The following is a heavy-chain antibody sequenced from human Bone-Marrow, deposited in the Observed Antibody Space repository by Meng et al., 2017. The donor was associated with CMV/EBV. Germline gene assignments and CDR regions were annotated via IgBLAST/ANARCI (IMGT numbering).Heavy chain of an antibody. Sequence: ESLKISCAASGFTFDDYGMSWIRQPPGKGLEWIGYIYYSGSTNYNPSLKSRVTISVDTSKNQFSLKLSSVTAADTAVYYCARENSENWFDPWGQGTLVTVSS. CDR2: IYYSGST. CDR1: GFTFDDYG. D-gene: IGHD4-23*01. V-gene: IGHV4-59*01. CDR3: ARENSENWFDP. J-gene: IGHJ5*02.